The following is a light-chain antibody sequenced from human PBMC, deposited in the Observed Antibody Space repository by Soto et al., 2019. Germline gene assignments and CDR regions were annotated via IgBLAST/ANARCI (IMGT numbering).Light chain of an antibody. Sequence: QSVLTQPPSASGSPGQSVTISCTGTSSDVGGYNYVSWYQQHPGKAPKLMIYEVSKRPSGVPDRFSGSKSGNTASLTVSGLQAEDEADYSCSSDTDSNNFRDFRTRTKDTDL. V-gene: IGLV2-8*01. CDR2: EVS. CDR3: SSDTDSNNFRD. CDR1: SSDVGGYNY. J-gene: IGLJ1*01.